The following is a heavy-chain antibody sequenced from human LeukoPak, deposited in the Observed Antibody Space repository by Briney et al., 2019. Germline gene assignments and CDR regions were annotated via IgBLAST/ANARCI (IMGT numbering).Heavy chain of an antibody. CDR2: ISSSGSTI. Sequence: AGGSLRLSCAASGFTFSDYYMSRIRQAPGKGLGWVSYISSSGSTIYYADSVKGRFTISRDNAKNSLYLQMNSLRAEDTAVYYCARARCSGGSCYLGYWGQGTLVTVSS. V-gene: IGHV3-11*01. CDR1: GFTFSDYY. J-gene: IGHJ4*02. CDR3: ARARCSGGSCYLGY. D-gene: IGHD2-15*01.